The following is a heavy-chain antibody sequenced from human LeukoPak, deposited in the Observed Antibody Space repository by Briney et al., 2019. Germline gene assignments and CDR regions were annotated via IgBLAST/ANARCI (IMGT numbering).Heavy chain of an antibody. D-gene: IGHD6-13*01. Sequence: PSETLSLTCTVSGGSISSGSYYWSWIRQPAGKGLEWIGRIYTSGSTNYNPSLKSRVTISVDTSKNQFSLKLSSVTAADTAVYYCARDLRSSSWFVAFDIWGQGTMVTVSS. CDR2: IYTSGST. J-gene: IGHJ3*02. CDR3: ARDLRSSSWFVAFDI. CDR1: GGSISSGSYY. V-gene: IGHV4-61*02.